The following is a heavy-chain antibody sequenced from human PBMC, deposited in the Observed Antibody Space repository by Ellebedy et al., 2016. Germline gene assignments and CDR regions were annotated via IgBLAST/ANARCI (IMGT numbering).Heavy chain of an antibody. V-gene: IGHV3-23*01. Sequence: GESLKISCVASGFLFRGYNMNWVRQAPGKGLEWVSTISAGGDNTQFADSVKGRFTVSRDNSRNTVYLQMNDLRVEDTALYYCRHGHYADYWGQGTLVTVSS. J-gene: IGHJ4*02. CDR3: RHGHYADY. D-gene: IGHD3/OR15-3a*01. CDR1: GFLFRGYN. CDR2: ISAGGDNT.